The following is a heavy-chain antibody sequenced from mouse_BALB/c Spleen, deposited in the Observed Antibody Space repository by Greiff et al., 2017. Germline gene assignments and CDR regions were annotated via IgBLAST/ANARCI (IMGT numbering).Heavy chain of an antibody. V-gene: IGHV3-2*02. CDR2: ISYSGST. D-gene: IGHD2-1*01. CDR3: ARSLYYGNPFAY. Sequence: DVQLQESGPGLVKPSQSLSLTCTVTGYSITSDYAWNWIRQFPGNKLEWMGYISYSGSTSYNPSLKSRISITRDTSKNQFFLQLNSVTTEDTATYYCARSLYYGNPFAYWGQGTLVTVSA. CDR1: GYSITSDYA. J-gene: IGHJ3*01.